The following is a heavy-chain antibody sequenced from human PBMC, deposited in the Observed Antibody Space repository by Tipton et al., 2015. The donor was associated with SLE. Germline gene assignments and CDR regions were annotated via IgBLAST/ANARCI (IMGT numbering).Heavy chain of an antibody. V-gene: IGHV4-61*09. CDR3: ARVRWPDAFDI. D-gene: IGHD5-24*01. CDR1: GGSISSGSYY. CDR2: RYTSGST. J-gene: IGHJ3*02. Sequence: TLSLTCTVSGGSISSGSYYWCWVRQPAGKGLEWIGHRYTSGSTNYNPSLKSRVTVSRDTSNNQFSLRLSSVTAADTAVYYCARVRWPDAFDIWGQGTMVTVSS.